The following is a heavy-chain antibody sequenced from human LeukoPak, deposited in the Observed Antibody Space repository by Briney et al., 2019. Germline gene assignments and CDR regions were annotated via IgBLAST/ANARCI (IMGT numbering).Heavy chain of an antibody. Sequence: SVKVSCKASGGTFSSYAISWVRQAPGQGLEWMGGIIPIFGTAIYAQTFQGRVTITADKSTSPGYMDMSSMRSEDTAVYYWARRDIGATIRGGGYFDYWGQGTLVTVSS. CDR1: GGTFSSYA. CDR2: IIPIFGTA. D-gene: IGHD5-12*01. V-gene: IGHV1-69*06. CDR3: ARRDIGATIRGGGYFDY. J-gene: IGHJ4*02.